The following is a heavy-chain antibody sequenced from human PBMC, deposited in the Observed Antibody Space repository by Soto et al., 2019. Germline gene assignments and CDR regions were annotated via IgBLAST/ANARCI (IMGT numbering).Heavy chain of an antibody. J-gene: IGHJ4*02. CDR3: VCGGNFFVY. CDR2: LDQDGSER. V-gene: IGHV3-7*01. Sequence: VQLVASGGGLVQPGGSLRLSCAASGFTFSTYWMTWVRRPPGKGLEWVANLDQDGSERYYVDSVRGRFTISRDNAKNSLYLQMNSLRAEDTAVYYCVCGGNFFVYWGQGTLVTVSP. CDR1: GFTFSTYW. D-gene: IGHD3-16*01.